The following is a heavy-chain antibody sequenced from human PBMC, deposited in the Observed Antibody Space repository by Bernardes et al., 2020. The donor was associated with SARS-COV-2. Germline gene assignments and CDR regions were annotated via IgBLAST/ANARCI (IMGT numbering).Heavy chain of an antibody. D-gene: IGHD1-26*01. CDR3: AKDLQILGVTP. CDR2: IIGDGSKT. CDR1: GFTFSDYW. J-gene: IGHJ5*02. V-gene: IGHV3-74*01. Sequence: GGSLRLSCVTSGFTFSDYWMHWVRQAPGKGLVWVSRIIGDGSKTNYADSVKGRFTISRDNAKNTLYLQMNSLRDEDTAVYYCAKDLQILGVTPWGQGTLVTVSS.